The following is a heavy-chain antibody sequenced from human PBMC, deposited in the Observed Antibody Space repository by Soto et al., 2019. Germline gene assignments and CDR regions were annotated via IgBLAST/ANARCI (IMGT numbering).Heavy chain of an antibody. V-gene: IGHV3-74*03. CDR1: GFTFSSHW. J-gene: IGHJ4*02. D-gene: IGHD3-10*01. CDR2: INIDGRST. Sequence: SGGSLRLSCAASGFTFSSHWMHWVRQAPGKGLVGVSRINIDGRSTTYADSVKGRFTISRDNAKNTLYLQMNSLRAEDTAVYYGARVSGTYGPFDYWGRGTLVTVSS. CDR3: ARVSGTYGPFDY.